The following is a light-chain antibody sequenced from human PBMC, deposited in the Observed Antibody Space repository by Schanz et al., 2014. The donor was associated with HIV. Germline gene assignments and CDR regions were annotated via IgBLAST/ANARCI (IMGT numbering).Light chain of an antibody. CDR1: KTIGTS. CDR2: ETS. Sequence: DIQMTQSPSTLSASVGDRVTITCRASKTIGTSLAWYQQKPGKAPRLLIYETSSLQSGVPSRFSGSGSGTVFTLAISCLQPDDFATYYCQQYDSYSTFGQGTRVDFK. V-gene: IGKV1-5*01. CDR3: QQYDSYST. J-gene: IGKJ1*01.